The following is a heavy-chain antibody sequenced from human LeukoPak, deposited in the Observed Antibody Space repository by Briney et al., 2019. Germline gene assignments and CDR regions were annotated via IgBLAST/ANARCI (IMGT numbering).Heavy chain of an antibody. CDR2: ISGSDGST. Sequence: PGGGLRLSCEASGFPFSAYAMTWVRQAPGKGLQWVSAISGSDGSTYYGDSVQRRFTISRDNSKNMMYLQMNSLRVEDTAVYYCARDSSCWPKNYWGQGTLVHVSS. V-gene: IGHV3-23*01. CDR1: GFPFSAYA. CDR3: ARDSSCWPKNY. D-gene: IGHD6-19*01. J-gene: IGHJ4*02.